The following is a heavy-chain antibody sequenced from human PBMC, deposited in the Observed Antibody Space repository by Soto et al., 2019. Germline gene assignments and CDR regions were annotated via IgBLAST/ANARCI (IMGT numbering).Heavy chain of an antibody. CDR1: GGTFSSYA. J-gene: IGHJ5*02. Sequence: SVKVSCKDSGGTFSSYAISWVRQAPGQGLEWMGGIIPIFGTANYAQKFQGRVTITADESTSTAYMELSSLRSEDTAVYYCARDGNGSGSPRFWFDPWGQGTLVTVSS. D-gene: IGHD3-10*01. CDR3: ARDGNGSGSPRFWFDP. V-gene: IGHV1-69*13. CDR2: IIPIFGTA.